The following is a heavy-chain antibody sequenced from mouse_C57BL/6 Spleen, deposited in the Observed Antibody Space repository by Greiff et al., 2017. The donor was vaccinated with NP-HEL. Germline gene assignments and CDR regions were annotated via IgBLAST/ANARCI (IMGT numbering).Heavy chain of an antibody. CDR2: INPNNGGT. V-gene: IGHV1-26*01. Sequence: EVQLQQSGPELVKPGASVKISCKASGYTFTDYYMNWVKQSHGKSLEWIGDINPNNGGTSYNQKFKGKATLTVDKSSSTAYMELRSLTSEDSAVYYCARSGYYVGWFAYWGQGTLVTVSA. J-gene: IGHJ3*01. CDR1: GYTFTDYY. D-gene: IGHD2-3*01. CDR3: ARSGYYVGWFAY.